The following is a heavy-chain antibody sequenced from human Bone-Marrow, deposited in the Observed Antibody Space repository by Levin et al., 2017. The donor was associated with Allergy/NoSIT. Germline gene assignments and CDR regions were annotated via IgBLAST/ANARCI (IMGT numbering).Heavy chain of an antibody. CDR3: ATSSSPTRFYHYCDY. V-gene: IGHV4-59*02. J-gene: IGHJ4*02. CDR2: ISYSGST. D-gene: IGHD6-13*01. Sequence: SETLSLTCTVSGASVSVYFWGWIRQPPGKGLEWIGYISYSGSTYYNPSLKSRVTISVDTSKTQFSLNLTSVTAADTAVYFCATSSSPTRFYHYCDYWGQGTLVTVSS. CDR1: GASVSVYF.